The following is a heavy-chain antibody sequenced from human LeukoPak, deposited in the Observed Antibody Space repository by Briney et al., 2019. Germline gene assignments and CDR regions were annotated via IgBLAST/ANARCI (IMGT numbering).Heavy chain of an antibody. CDR3: AKDLGSYYYYMDV. CDR2: ISGSGGSR. CDR1: GFTFSSYA. V-gene: IGHV3-23*01. J-gene: IGHJ6*03. Sequence: TGGSLRLSCAASGFTFSSYAMSWVRQAPGKGLEWVSAISGSGGSRYYADSVKGRFTISRDNDKNTVYLQMNSLRAEDTAVYYCAKDLGSYYYYMDVWGKGTTVTVSS. D-gene: IGHD3-10*01.